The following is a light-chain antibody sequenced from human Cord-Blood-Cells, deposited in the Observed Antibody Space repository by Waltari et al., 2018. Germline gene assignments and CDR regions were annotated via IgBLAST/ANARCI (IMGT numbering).Light chain of an antibody. CDR2: RNN. CDR1: SSNIGSNY. Sequence: QSVLTQPPSASGTPGQRVTISCSGSSSNIGSNYVYWYQQLPGTAPKLLIYRNNQRPSGVPDRFSGSKSCTSASLAISGLRSEDEADYYGAAWDDSLSGRVFGGGTKLTVL. V-gene: IGLV1-47*01. CDR3: AAWDDSLSGRV. J-gene: IGLJ3*02.